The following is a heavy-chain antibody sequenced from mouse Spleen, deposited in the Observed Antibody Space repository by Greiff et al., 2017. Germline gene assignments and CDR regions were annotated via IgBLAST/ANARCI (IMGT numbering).Heavy chain of an antibody. Sequence: VQLQQSGPVLVKPGASVKMSCKASGYTFTDYYMNWVKQSHGKSLEWIGVINPYNGGTSYNQKFKGKATLTVDKSSSTAYMELNSLTSEDSAVYYCAREVDGYYPYFDYWGQGTTLTVSS. V-gene: IGHV1-19*01. J-gene: IGHJ2*01. CDR3: AREVDGYYPYFDY. CDR1: GYTFTDYY. D-gene: IGHD2-3*01. CDR2: INPYNGGT.